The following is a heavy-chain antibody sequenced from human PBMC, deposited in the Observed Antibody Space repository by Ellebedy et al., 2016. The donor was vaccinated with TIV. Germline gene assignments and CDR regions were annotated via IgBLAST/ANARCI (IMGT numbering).Heavy chain of an antibody. V-gene: IGHV4-59*08. D-gene: IGHD1-1*01. J-gene: IGHJ4*02. CDR2: VHYRGST. CDR1: GGSISSYY. Sequence: SETLSLTCTVSGGSISSYYWSWIRQPPGKGLEWIGYVHYRGSTNQNPSLKSRVSMSVDTSKNQLSLKVTSVTAADTALYYCARHLGINTRYSYFDFWGQGILVTVSS. CDR3: ARHLGINTRYSYFDF.